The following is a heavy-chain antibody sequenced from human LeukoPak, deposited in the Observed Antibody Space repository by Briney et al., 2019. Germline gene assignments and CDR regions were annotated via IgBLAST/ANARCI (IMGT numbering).Heavy chain of an antibody. CDR1: GGTFSSYA. Sequence: ASVKVSCKASGGTFSSYAISWVRQAPGQGLEWMGGIIPIFGTANYAQKFQGRVTITTDESTSTAYMELSSLRSEDTAVYYCASNPAPEGELLRLGEHWGQGTLVTVSS. V-gene: IGHV1-69*05. CDR2: IIPIFGTA. D-gene: IGHD1-26*01. J-gene: IGHJ1*01. CDR3: ASNPAPEGELLRLGEH.